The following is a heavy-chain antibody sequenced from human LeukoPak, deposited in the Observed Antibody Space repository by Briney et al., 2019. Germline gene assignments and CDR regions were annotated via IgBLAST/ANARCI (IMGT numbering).Heavy chain of an antibody. CDR2: IYYSGST. D-gene: IGHD3-3*01. J-gene: IGHJ6*03. CDR1: GGSISSSSYY. V-gene: IGHV4-39*07. Sequence: SETLSLTCTVSGGSISSSSYYWGWIRQPPGKGLEWIGSIYYSGSTYYNPSLKSRVTISVDTSKNQFSLKLSPVTAAVTAVYYCARDRPHVLRFLEWWATRAGHYYYYMDVWGKGTTVTVSS. CDR3: ARDRPHVLRFLEWWATRAGHYYYYMDV.